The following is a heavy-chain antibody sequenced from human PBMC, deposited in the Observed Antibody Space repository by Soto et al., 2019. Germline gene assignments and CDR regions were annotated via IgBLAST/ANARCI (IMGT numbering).Heavy chain of an antibody. CDR3: AKEGDYGDYAGENWFDS. CDR1: DFTFLPYG. D-gene: IGHD4-17*01. CDR2: INSDGSHT. V-gene: IGHV3-74*01. J-gene: IGHJ5*01. Sequence: EVQLVESGGGLVQPGGSLRPSWAPPDFTFLPYGFHGVAQVQGRGRVWVSRINSDGSHTSYADSVRGRFTISRDNSKNTVYLQMNSLTAEDTAVYYCAKEGDYGDYAGENWFDSWGQGSLVTVSS.